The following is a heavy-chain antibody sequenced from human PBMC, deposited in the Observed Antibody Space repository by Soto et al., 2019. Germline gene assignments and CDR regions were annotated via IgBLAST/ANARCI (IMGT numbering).Heavy chain of an antibody. J-gene: IGHJ4*02. CDR2: VYFSGAT. D-gene: IGHD6-19*01. Sequence: QLQLQESGPGLVKTSETLSLTCIVSGDSISSSSYYWGWIRQPPGKGLEWMGSVYFSGATNYNSALKSRVTISLDTSKNQFSLRLSSVTAADTAVYYCERVRRSGWYLDYWGQGTLVTVSS. V-gene: IGHV4-39*01. CDR1: GDSISSSSYY. CDR3: ERVRRSGWYLDY.